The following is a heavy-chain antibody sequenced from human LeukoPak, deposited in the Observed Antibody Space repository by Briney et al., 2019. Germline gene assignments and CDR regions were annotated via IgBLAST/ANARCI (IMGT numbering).Heavy chain of an antibody. D-gene: IGHD3-22*01. CDR1: GGSLSTHH. J-gene: IGHJ4*02. CDR2: ISDSGST. V-gene: IGHV4-59*11. Sequence: KSSETLSLTCVVSGGSLSTHHWSWIRQSPGRGLEWIGYISDSGSTNYNPSLKSRVTISVDTSKNQFSLMLSSVTAADTAVYYCARGYDSGSYSPFIYGGKGPLVTVP. CDR3: ARGYDSGSYSPFIY.